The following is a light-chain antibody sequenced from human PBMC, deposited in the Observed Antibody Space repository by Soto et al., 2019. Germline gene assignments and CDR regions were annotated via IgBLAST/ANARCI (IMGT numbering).Light chain of an antibody. V-gene: IGKV1-39*01. J-gene: IGKJ1*01. CDR3: QQSYSTLRT. Sequence: DIQMTQPPTSLPASVGDRVTITCRASQSISSYLNWYQQKPGKAPKLLIYDATNLQSGVPSRFSGSGSGTDFTLTISSLQPEDFATYYCQQSYSTLRTFGQGTKVDIK. CDR1: QSISSY. CDR2: DAT.